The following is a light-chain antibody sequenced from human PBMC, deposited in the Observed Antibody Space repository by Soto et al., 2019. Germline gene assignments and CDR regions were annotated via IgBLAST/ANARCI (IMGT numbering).Light chain of an antibody. J-gene: IGLJ1*01. V-gene: IGLV1-40*01. CDR1: SSNIGAGYD. CDR2: VNR. CDR3: QSYDSSLSGYV. Sequence: QSALTQPPSVSGAPGQRVTISCTGSSSNIGAGYDVHWYQQLPGTAPKLLIYVNRNRPSGVPDRFSGSKSGTSASLAITGLQAEDEADYYCQSYDSSLSGYVFGTGTKVTVL.